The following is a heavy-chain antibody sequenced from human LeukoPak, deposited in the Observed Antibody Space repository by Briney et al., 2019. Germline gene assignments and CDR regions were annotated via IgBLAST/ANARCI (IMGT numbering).Heavy chain of an antibody. CDR2: IHHSGST. CDR3: ARSRYSSGWYYFDY. Sequence: SETLSLTCTVSGFSISSGYYWGWIRQPPGKGLEWIGSIHHSGSTYYNPSLKSRVTISVDTSKNQFSLKLRSVTAADTAVYYCARSRYSSGWYYFDYWGQGTLVTVSS. J-gene: IGHJ4*02. CDR1: GFSISSGYY. V-gene: IGHV4-38-2*02. D-gene: IGHD6-19*01.